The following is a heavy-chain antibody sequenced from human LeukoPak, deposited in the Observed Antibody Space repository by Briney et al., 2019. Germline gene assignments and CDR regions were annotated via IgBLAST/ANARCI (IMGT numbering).Heavy chain of an antibody. J-gene: IGHJ4*02. CDR3: ARGEADY. CDR2: IFSGGST. V-gene: IGHV3-66*02. Sequence: GGSLRLSCAASGVTVSSNNMNWVRQAPGKGLEWVSVIFSGGSTYYAGSVKGRFTISRDNSKNTLYLQMDSPRAEDTAVYYCARGEADYWGQGTLVTVSS. CDR1: GVTVSSNN. D-gene: IGHD2-21*01.